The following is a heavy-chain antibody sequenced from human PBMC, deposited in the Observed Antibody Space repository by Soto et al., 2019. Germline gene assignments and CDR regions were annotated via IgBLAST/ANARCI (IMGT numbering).Heavy chain of an antibody. J-gene: IGHJ4*02. CDR3: ATSPGYYDSSPFDY. V-gene: IGHV3-15*07. Sequence: PGGSLRLSCTASHFAFTNAWMNWVRQVPGKGLEWVGLIKSESDGGTTDYAAPVKDRFTISRDDSRNTLFLQMNSLKIDDIAVYYCATSPGYYDSSPFDYWGPGTLVTVSS. CDR1: HFAFTNAW. CDR2: IKSESDGGTT. D-gene: IGHD3-22*01.